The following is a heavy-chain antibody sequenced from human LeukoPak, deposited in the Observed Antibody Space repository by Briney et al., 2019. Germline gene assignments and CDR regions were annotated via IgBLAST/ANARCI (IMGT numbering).Heavy chain of an antibody. Sequence: SETLSLTCTVSGGSIGDYYWIWVRQTPGKGVEGIGFLYYTRATNSNPSLKIRVTISLDTSKNQFSLHLNSVDTADTAVYFCSRCANNYGTAYQFDPWSQGTLVTVSS. D-gene: IGHD5-18*01. V-gene: IGHV4-59*01. J-gene: IGHJ5*02. CDR3: SRCANNYGTAYQFDP. CDR1: GGSIGDYY. CDR2: LYYTRAT.